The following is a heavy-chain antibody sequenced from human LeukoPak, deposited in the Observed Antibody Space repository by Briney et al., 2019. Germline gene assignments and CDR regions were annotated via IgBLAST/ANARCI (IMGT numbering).Heavy chain of an antibody. Sequence: SETLSLTCTVSGGSISSYYWSWIRQPPGKGLEWIGYIYYSGSTNYNPSLKSRVTISVDTSKNQFSLKLSSVTAADTAVYYCARTSSGWYYFDYWGQGTLVTVSS. CDR2: IYYSGST. CDR3: ARTSSGWYYFDY. V-gene: IGHV4-59*01. J-gene: IGHJ4*02. CDR1: GGSISSYY. D-gene: IGHD6-19*01.